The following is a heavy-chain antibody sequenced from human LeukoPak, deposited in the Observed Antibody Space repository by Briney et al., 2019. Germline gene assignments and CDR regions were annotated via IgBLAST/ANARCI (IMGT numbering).Heavy chain of an antibody. CDR1: GFTFSFYA. CDR2: ISYDGSNK. V-gene: IGHV3-30*04. D-gene: IGHD2-2*01. J-gene: IGHJ6*04. CDR3: ARDPNCSSTSCYADYYYGMDV. Sequence: GGSLRLCCAASGFTFSFYAMHWVRQATGKGLEWVALISYDGSNKYYADSVKGRFTISRDNSKNTLYPQMNSLRAEDTAVYYCARDPNCSSTSCYADYYYGMDVWGKGTTVIVSS.